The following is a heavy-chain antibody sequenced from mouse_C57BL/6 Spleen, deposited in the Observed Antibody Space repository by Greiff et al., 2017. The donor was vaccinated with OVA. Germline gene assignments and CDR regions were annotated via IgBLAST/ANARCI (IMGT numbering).Heavy chain of an antibody. Sequence: QVQLQQSGPELVKPGASVKISCKASGYAFSSSWMNWVKQRPGKGLEWIGRIYPGDGDTNYNGKFKGKATLTADKSSSTAYMQLSSLTSEDSAVYFCAREGDWPALDYWGQGTTLTVSS. V-gene: IGHV1-82*01. CDR1: GYAFSSSW. D-gene: IGHD3-3*01. CDR3: AREGDWPALDY. CDR2: IYPGDGDT. J-gene: IGHJ2*01.